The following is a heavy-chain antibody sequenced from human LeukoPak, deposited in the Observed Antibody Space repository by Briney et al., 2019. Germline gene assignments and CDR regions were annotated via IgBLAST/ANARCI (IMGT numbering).Heavy chain of an antibody. CDR2: ISAYNGNT. V-gene: IGHV1-18*01. D-gene: IGHD2-2*01. CDR3: ARYQALGYCSSTSCSHYGMDV. Sequence: ASVTVSCKASGYTFTSCGIRWVRQAPGQGLEWMGWISAYNGNTNYAQKLQGRVTMTADTSTSTAYMELRSLRSDDTAVYYCARYQALGYCSSTSCSHYGMDVWGQGTTVTVSS. J-gene: IGHJ6*02. CDR1: GYTFTSCG.